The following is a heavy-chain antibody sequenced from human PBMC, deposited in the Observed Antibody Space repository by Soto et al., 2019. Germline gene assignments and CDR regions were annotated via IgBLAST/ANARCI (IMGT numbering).Heavy chain of an antibody. Sequence: ASVKVSCKASGYTFTSYDISWVRQAPGQGLEWMGWISAYNGNTNYAQKLQGRVTMTTDTSTSTAYMELRSLRSDDTAVYYCARQDKQWLDNWFDPWGQGTLVTVSS. CDR1: GYTFTSYD. CDR3: ARQDKQWLDNWFDP. V-gene: IGHV1-18*01. CDR2: ISAYNGNT. D-gene: IGHD6-19*01. J-gene: IGHJ5*02.